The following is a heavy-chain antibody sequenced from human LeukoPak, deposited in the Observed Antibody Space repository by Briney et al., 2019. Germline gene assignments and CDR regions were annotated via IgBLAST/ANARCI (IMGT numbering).Heavy chain of an antibody. CDR1: GGSISSSSYY. CDR2: IYYSGST. CDR3: ARAPYSGSYYMDY. J-gene: IGHJ4*02. Sequence: SETLSLTCTVSGGSISSSSYYWGWIRQPPGKGLEWIGSIYYSGSTYYNPSLKSRVTISVDTSKNQFSLKLSSVTAADTAVYYCARAPYSGSYYMDYWGQGTLVTVSS. V-gene: IGHV4-39*01. D-gene: IGHD1-26*01.